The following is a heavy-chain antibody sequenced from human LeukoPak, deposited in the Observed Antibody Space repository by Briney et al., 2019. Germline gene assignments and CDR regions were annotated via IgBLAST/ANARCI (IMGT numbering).Heavy chain of an antibody. CDR2: IYPGDSDT. Sequence: GESLKISCKGSGYSFTSYWIGWVRQMPGKGLEWMGIIYPGDSDTRYSPSFQGQATISADKSISTAYLQWSSLKASDTATYYCASPYGSGSYSPFDAFDIWGQGIMVTVSS. J-gene: IGHJ3*02. V-gene: IGHV5-51*01. CDR1: GYSFTSYW. D-gene: IGHD3-10*01. CDR3: ASPYGSGSYSPFDAFDI.